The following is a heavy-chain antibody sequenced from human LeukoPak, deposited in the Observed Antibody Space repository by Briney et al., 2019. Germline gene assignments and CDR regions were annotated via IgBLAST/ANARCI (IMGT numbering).Heavy chain of an antibody. Sequence: ASVKVSCKSSGYTFTNYDINWVRQATGQGLEWMGWMNPNSGNTDYAQKFQGRVTMTRNTSISTAYMELSSLRSEDTAVYYCAVGGGYRSSCYPENWFDPWGQGTLVTVSS. CDR1: GYTFTNYD. J-gene: IGHJ5*02. V-gene: IGHV1-8*01. CDR2: MNPNSGNT. D-gene: IGHD6-13*01. CDR3: AVGGGYRSSCYPENWFDP.